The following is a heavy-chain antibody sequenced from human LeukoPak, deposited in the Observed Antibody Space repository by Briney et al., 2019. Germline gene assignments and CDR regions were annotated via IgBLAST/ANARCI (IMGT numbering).Heavy chain of an antibody. D-gene: IGHD3-10*01. V-gene: IGHV3-23*01. CDR2: ISGSGGST. J-gene: IGHJ4*02. CDR1: GFTFSSYA. Sequence: GGPLRLSCAASGFTFSSYAMSWVRQAPGKGLQWVSGISGSGGSTYYADSVKGRFTISRDNSKNTLYVQMNSLRAEDTAVYYCAKSRGSGLFDYWGQGTLVTVAS. CDR3: AKSRGSGLFDY.